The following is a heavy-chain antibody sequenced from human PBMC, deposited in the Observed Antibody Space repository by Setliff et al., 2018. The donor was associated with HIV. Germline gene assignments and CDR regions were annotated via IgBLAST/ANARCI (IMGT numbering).Heavy chain of an antibody. Sequence: PSETLSLTCTVSGDSINKYYWSWIRQPPGKGLEWIGFIYISGSTMYNPSLKSRVTMSLDTSKNQVSLKLTSVTAADTAVYYCARHGTWNSQRFHFGYWGQGTPVTVSS. J-gene: IGHJ4*02. D-gene: IGHD1-7*01. CDR3: ARHGTWNSQRFHFGY. CDR1: GDSINKYY. CDR2: IYISGST. V-gene: IGHV4-4*09.